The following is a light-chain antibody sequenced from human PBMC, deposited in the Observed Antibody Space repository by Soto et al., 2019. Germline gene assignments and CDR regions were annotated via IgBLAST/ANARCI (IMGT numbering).Light chain of an antibody. J-gene: IGKJ5*01. CDR3: QQGYSSPAT. V-gene: IGKV1-39*01. CDR1: QSISNH. CDR2: AAS. Sequence: DIQMTQSPSSLSASVEDRVIITCRASQSISNHLNWYQQKPGKAPKLLIFAASSLQSGVPSRFSGSRSGPDFTLTISSLQPEDFATYYCQQGYSSPATFGQGTRLEIK.